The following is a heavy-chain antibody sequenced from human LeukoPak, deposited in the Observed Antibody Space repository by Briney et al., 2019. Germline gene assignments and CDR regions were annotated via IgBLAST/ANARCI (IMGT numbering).Heavy chain of an antibody. D-gene: IGHD6-13*01. CDR2: INPNSGGT. J-gene: IGHJ4*02. Sequence: EASVKVSCKASGYTFTGYYMHWVRQAPGQGLEWMGRINPNSGGTNYAQKFQGRVTMTRDTSISTAYMELSRLGFDDTAVYYCAREVVSTPIAAGVVDYWGQGTLVTVSS. CDR1: GYTFTGYY. V-gene: IGHV1-2*06. CDR3: AREVVSTPIAAGVVDY.